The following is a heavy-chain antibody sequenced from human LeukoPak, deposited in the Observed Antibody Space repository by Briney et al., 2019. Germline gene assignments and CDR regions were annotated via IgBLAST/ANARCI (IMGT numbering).Heavy chain of an antibody. J-gene: IGHJ5*02. CDR1: DGSISSNSYY. Sequence: SETLSLTCTVSDGSISSNSYYWSWIRQPAGKGLEWIGRIYTSGSTNYNPSLKSRVTISVDTSKNQFSLKLSSVTAADTAVYYCARSVVGAKSNWFDPWGQGTLVTVSS. D-gene: IGHD1-26*01. CDR2: IYTSGST. V-gene: IGHV4-61*02. CDR3: ARSVVGAKSNWFDP.